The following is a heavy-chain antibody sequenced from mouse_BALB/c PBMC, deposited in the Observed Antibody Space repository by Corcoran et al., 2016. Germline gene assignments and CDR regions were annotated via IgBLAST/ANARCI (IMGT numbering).Heavy chain of an antibody. CDR2: ISYDGSN. V-gene: IGHV3-6*02. J-gene: IGHJ3*01. Sequence: VHLQESGPGLVKPSQSLSLTCSVTGYSLTSGYYWNWIRQFPGNKQEWMGYISYDGSNNYNPSLKNRISITRDTSKNQFFLKLNSVTTEDTATYYCAIFFAYWGQGPLVTVSA. CDR1: GYSLTSGYY. CDR3: AIFFAY.